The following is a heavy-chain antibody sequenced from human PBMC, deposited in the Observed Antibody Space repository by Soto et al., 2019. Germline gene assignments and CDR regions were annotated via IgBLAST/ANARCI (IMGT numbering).Heavy chain of an antibody. V-gene: IGHV3-66*01. Sequence: EVQLVESGGGLVQSGGSLRLSCAASGFTVSSNYMSWVRQAPGKGLEWVSVIYSGGTTYYADSVKGRFTISRDNSKNTLYLQMNSLRAEDPAVYYCARNGDSSDYRGWFDPWGQGTLVTVSS. CDR3: ARNGDSSDYRGWFDP. J-gene: IGHJ5*02. D-gene: IGHD3-22*01. CDR1: GFTVSSNY. CDR2: IYSGGTT.